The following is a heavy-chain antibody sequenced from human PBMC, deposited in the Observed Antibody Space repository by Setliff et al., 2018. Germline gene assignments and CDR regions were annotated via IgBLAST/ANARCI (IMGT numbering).Heavy chain of an antibody. V-gene: IGHV4-59*12. CDR2: IYYSGST. J-gene: IGHJ6*02. D-gene: IGHD3-16*02. CDR1: GGSISSYY. Sequence: SETLSLTCTVSGGSISSYYWSWIRQPPGKGLEWIGYIYYSGSTNYNPSLKSRVTISVDTSKNQFSLKLSSVTAADTAVYYCARGKVLYDYVWGSYRYEEYYYGMDVWGQGTTVTVSS. CDR3: ARGKVLYDYVWGSYRYEEYYYGMDV.